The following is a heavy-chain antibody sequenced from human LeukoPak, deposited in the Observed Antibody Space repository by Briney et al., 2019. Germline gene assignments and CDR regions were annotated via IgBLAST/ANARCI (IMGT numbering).Heavy chain of an antibody. CDR3: ATMGVEMATFNFDY. V-gene: IGHV1-46*01. D-gene: IGHD5-24*01. CDR1: GYTFTSNY. CDR2: ISPSGGST. J-gene: IGHJ4*02. Sequence: GASVKVSCKAFGYTFTSNYMHWVRQAPGQGPEWMGVISPSGGSTTYAQKFQDRLTLTRDMSTSTDYLELSSLRSEDTAVYYCATMGVEMATFNFDYWGQGTLVTVSS.